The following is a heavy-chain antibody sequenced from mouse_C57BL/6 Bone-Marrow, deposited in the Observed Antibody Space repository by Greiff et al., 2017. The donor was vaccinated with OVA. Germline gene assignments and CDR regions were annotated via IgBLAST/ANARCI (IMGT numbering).Heavy chain of an antibody. CDR2: INPSSGYT. CDR1: GYTFTSYT. V-gene: IGHV1-4*01. Sequence: VQLQQSGAELARPGASVKMSCKASGYTFTSYTMHWVKQRPGQGLEWIGYINPSSGYTKYNQKFKDKATLTADKSSSTAYMQLSSLTSEDSAVYYVAREEGNWFAYWGQGTLVTVSA. D-gene: IGHD2-1*01. J-gene: IGHJ3*01. CDR3: AREEGNWFAY.